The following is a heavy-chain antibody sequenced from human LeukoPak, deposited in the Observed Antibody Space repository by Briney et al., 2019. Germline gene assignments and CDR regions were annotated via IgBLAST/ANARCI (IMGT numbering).Heavy chain of an antibody. D-gene: IGHD6-19*01. CDR2: IYYSGST. J-gene: IGHJ6*02. CDR3: AREGQQWLGYYYYGMDV. Sequence: KTSETLSLTCTVSGGSISSGDYYWSWIRQPPGKGLEWIGYIYYSGSTYYNPSLKSRVTISVDTSKNQFSLKLSSVTAADTAVYYCAREGQQWLGYYYYGMDVWVQGTTVTVSS. CDR1: GGSISSGDYY. V-gene: IGHV4-30-4*08.